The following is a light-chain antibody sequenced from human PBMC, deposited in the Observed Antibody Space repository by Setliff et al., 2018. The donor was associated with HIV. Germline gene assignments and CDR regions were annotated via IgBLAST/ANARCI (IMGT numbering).Light chain of an antibody. Sequence: PLSLVVTPGQPASISCKSSQRLLHNGRKTYLYWYLQKPGQPPQLLIYEVSNRFSGVPDRFSGSGSGTDFTLNISRVETEDVGVYYCMQSMQLPITFGQGTRLEIK. V-gene: IGKV2D-29*01. CDR3: MQSMQLPIT. CDR2: EVS. J-gene: IGKJ5*01. CDR1: QRLLHNGRKTY.